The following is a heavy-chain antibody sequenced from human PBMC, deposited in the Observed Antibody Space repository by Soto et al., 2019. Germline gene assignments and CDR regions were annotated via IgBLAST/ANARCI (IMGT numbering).Heavy chain of an antibody. CDR3: AKDGASGSYPPYYYFGMDV. J-gene: IGHJ6*02. CDR2: ISGSGGNA. V-gene: IGHV3-23*01. Sequence: LRLSCAAFGFTFSSYAMSWVRQAPGKGLEWVSTISGSGGNAYYADSVKGRFSISRDNSKNTLRLQMNSLRADDTAVYYCAKDGASGSYPPYYYFGMDVWGQGTTVTVSS. CDR1: GFTFSSYA. D-gene: IGHD1-26*01.